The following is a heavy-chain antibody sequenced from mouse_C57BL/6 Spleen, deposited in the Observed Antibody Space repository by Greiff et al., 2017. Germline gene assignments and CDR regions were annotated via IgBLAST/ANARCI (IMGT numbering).Heavy chain of an antibody. CDR2: IYPGDGDT. CDR1: GYAFSSSW. V-gene: IGHV1-82*01. J-gene: IGHJ4*01. D-gene: IGHD2-3*01. CDR3: ARSGDGYYDAMDY. Sequence: VQGVESGPELVKPGASVKISCKASGYAFSSSWMNWVKQRPGKGLEWIGRIYPGDGDTNYNGKFKGKATLTADKSSSTAYMQLSSLTSEDSAVYFCARSGDGYYDAMDYWGQGTSVTVSS.